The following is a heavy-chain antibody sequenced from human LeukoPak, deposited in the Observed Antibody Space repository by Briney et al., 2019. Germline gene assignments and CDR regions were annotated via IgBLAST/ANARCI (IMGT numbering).Heavy chain of an antibody. D-gene: IGHD3-3*01. CDR1: GFTFSSYG. J-gene: IGHJ4*02. CDR2: ISYDGSNK. V-gene: IGHV3-30*18. CDR3: AKDPDYDFWSGPLDY. Sequence: GGSLRLSCAASGFTFSSYGMHWVRQAPGKGLEWVAVISYDGSNKYYADSAKGRFTISRDNSKNTLYLQMNSLRAEDTAVYYCAKDPDYDFWSGPLDYWGQGTLVTVSS.